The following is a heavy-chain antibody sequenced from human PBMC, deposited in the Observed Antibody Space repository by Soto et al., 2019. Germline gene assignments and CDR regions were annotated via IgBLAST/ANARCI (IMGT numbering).Heavy chain of an antibody. D-gene: IGHD4-17*01. Sequence: GGSLRLSCGASGFTFSRYWMNSVRQAPGKGLEWVANINQDGGQTYYVDSVKGRFTISRNNAKNFLYLQMDSLRAEDTAVYYCASPPTNLDYDDDTWFDPWGQGTLVTVSS. CDR2: INQDGGQT. CDR3: ASPPTNLDYDDDTWFDP. V-gene: IGHV3-7*01. J-gene: IGHJ5*02. CDR1: GFTFSRYW.